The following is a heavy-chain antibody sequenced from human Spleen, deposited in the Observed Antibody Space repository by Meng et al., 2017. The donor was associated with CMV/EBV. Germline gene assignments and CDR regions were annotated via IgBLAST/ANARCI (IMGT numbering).Heavy chain of an antibody. V-gene: IGHV3-48*03. J-gene: IGHJ4*02. CDR1: GFTFSSYG. Sequence: GESLKISCAASGFTFSSYGMHWVRQAPGKGLEWVSYISRSGTKYYADSVKGRFTIFRDNAKNSLYLQMNSLRAEDTAVYYCARATGLRYYYLDYWGQGTLVTVSS. CDR2: ISRSGTK. D-gene: IGHD3-10*01. CDR3: ARATGLRYYYLDY.